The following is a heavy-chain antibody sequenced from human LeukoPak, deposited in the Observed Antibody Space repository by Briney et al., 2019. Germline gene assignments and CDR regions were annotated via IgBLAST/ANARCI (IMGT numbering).Heavy chain of an antibody. CDR2: IIPIFAIA. Sequence: SVKVSCKASGGTFSSYAISWVRQAPGQGLEWMGRIIPIFAIANYAQKFQGRVTITADKSTSTAYMELSSLRSEDTAVYYCARLSQSGNWNYYGMDVWGQGTTVTVSS. V-gene: IGHV1-69*04. CDR3: ARLSQSGNWNYYGMDV. D-gene: IGHD1-1*01. J-gene: IGHJ6*02. CDR1: GGTFSSYA.